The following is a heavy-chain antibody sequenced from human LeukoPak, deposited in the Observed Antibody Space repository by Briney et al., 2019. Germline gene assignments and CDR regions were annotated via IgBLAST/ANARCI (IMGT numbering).Heavy chain of an antibody. V-gene: IGHV4-61*02. CDR3: ARGVNYDILTGYPWDRFDY. Sequence: SETLSLTCTVSGGSISSGSYYWSWIRQPAGKGLEWIGRIYTGGSTNYNPSLKSRVTISVDTSKNQFSLKLSSVTAADTAVYYCARGVNYDILTGYPWDRFDYWGQGTLVTVSS. D-gene: IGHD3-9*01. CDR1: GGSISSGSYY. CDR2: IYTGGST. J-gene: IGHJ4*02.